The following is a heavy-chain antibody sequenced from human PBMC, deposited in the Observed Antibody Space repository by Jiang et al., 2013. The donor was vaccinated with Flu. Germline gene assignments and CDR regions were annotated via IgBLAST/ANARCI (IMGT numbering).Heavy chain of an antibody. J-gene: IGHJ4*02. V-gene: IGHV3-30-3*01. CDR2: ISYDGSNK. D-gene: IGHD6-6*01. CDR1: GFTFSSYA. CDR3: ARDRGGIAARSPPLDY. Sequence: GRSLRLSCAASGFTFSSYAMHWVRQAPGKGLEWVAVISYDGSNKYYADSVKGRFTISRDNSKNTLYLQMNSLRAEDTAVYYCARDRGGIAARSPPLDYWGQGTLVTVSS.